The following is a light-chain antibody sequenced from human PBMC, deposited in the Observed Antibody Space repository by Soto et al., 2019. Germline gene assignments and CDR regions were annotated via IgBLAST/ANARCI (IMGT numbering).Light chain of an antibody. Sequence: QSALTQPASVSGSPGQSITISCTGTSSDVGGYNYVSWYQHHPGKAPKLIIYDVTNRPSGDSNPFSGSKSGNTASLTISGLQPEDEADYYCSSYTTSNTRQIVFGTGTKVTVL. V-gene: IGLV2-14*03. J-gene: IGLJ1*01. CDR1: SSDVGGYNY. CDR3: SSYTTSNTRQIV. CDR2: DVT.